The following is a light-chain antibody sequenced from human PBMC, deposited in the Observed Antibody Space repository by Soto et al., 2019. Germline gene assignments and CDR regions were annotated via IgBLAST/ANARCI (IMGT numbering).Light chain of an antibody. V-gene: IGLV2-14*01. J-gene: IGLJ2*01. CDR2: DVS. CDR3: SSYTGSSTLVV. Sequence: QSALTQPASVSGSPGQSITISCTGTSSDVGGYNYVSWYQQHPGKAPKLMIYDVSNRPSGVSNRFSGSKSGNTASLTISGLQAEDEAYYYCSSYTGSSTLVVFGGGTKLTVL. CDR1: SSDVGGYNY.